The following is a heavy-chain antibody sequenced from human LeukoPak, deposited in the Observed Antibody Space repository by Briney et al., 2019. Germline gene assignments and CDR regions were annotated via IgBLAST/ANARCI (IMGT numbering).Heavy chain of an antibody. J-gene: IGHJ4*02. V-gene: IGHV1-69*02. CDR2: IIPILGIA. CDR3: ARLVPAATPDSKNRDC. Sequence: SVKVSCKASGGTFSSYTISWVRQAPGQGLEWMGRIIPILGIANYAQKFQGRVTSTADKCTSTAYMELSSLRSEGPAVYYCARLVPAATPDSKNRDCWGQGTLVTVSS. CDR1: GGTFSSYT. D-gene: IGHD2-2*01.